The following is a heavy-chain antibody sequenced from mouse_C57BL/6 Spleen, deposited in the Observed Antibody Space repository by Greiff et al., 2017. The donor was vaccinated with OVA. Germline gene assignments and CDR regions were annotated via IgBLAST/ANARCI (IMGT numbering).Heavy chain of an antibody. Sequence: QVQLQQPGAELVKPGASVKLSCKASGYTFTSYWMQWVKQRPGQGLEWIGEIDPSDSYTNYNQKFKGKATLTVDTSSSTAYMQLSSLTSEDSAVYYCARSPTTVVKGFAYWGQGTLVTVSA. CDR3: ARSPTTVVKGFAY. CDR2: IDPSDSYT. V-gene: IGHV1-50*01. CDR1: GYTFTSYW. J-gene: IGHJ3*01. D-gene: IGHD1-1*01.